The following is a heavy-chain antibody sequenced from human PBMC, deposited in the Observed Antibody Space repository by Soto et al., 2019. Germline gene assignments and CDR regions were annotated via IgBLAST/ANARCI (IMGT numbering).Heavy chain of an antibody. CDR1: GDAFSFYS. J-gene: IGHJ4*02. CDR2: INPILSMS. V-gene: IGHV1-69*02. D-gene: IGHD3-10*01. Sequence: SVKVSCKASGDAFSFYSINWVRQAPGLGLEWMGRINPILSMSNYAQRFQGRVTMTADKSTSTAYMELSSLRSEDTAIYYCASSYGSGYRAFDYWGQGALVTVSS. CDR3: ASSYGSGYRAFDY.